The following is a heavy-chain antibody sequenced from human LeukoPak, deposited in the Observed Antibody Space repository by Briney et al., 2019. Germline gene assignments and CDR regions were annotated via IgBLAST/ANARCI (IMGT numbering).Heavy chain of an antibody. D-gene: IGHD4-17*01. CDR2: ISSSSSYI. Sequence: PGRTLRLSCAASGFTFSSYAMRWVRQAPGKGLEWVSSISSSSSYIYYADSVKGRFTISRDNAKNSLYLQMDSLRADDTAVYYCARAPGDYYYDCYGMDVWGQGTTVTVSS. J-gene: IGHJ6*02. CDR1: GFTFSSYA. CDR3: ARAPGDYYYDCYGMDV. V-gene: IGHV3-21*01.